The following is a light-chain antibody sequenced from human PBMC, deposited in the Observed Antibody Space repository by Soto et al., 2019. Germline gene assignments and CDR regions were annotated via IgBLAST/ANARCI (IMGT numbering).Light chain of an antibody. V-gene: IGLV2-8*01. J-gene: IGLJ1*01. CDR1: SSDVGGYNY. CDR3: SSYAGSISYV. CDR2: EVS. Sequence: QSVLTQPPSASGSPGQSVTISCTGTSSDVGGYNYVSWYQQHPGKAPKPMIYEVSKRPSGVPDRFSGSKSGNTASLTVSGLQAEDEADYYCSSYAGSISYVFGTGTKVTVL.